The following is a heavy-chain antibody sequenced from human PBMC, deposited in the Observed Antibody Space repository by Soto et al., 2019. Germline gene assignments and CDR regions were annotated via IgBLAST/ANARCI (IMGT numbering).Heavy chain of an antibody. CDR2: IYYSGST. CDR1: GGSISSYY. D-gene: IGHD1-7*01. Sequence: ETLSLTCTVSGGSISSYYWSWIRQPPGKGLEWIGYIYYSGSTNYNPSLKSRVTISVDTSKNQFSLKLSSVTAADTAVYYCARAGPWYNWNYGHYYYMDVWGKGTTVTVSS. J-gene: IGHJ6*03. CDR3: ARAGPWYNWNYGHYYYMDV. V-gene: IGHV4-59*01.